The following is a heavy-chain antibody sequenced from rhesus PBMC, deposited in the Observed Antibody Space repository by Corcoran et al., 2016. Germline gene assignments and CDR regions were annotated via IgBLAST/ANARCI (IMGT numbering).Heavy chain of an antibody. V-gene: IGHV3S5*01. CDR3: AKERPCWSGYNYYGLDS. CDR1: GFTFSSYG. CDR2: IKNGGGNK. D-gene: IGHD3-3*01. J-gene: IGHJ6*01. Sequence: EVQLVESGGGLVQPGGSLRLSCAASGFTFSSYGMSWVRQAPGKGLEWVSYIKNGGGNKNSRDSVKCALTISRENSRNPLSLQMNSLRAEDTAVYYCAKERPCWSGYNYYGLDSWGQGVVVIVSS.